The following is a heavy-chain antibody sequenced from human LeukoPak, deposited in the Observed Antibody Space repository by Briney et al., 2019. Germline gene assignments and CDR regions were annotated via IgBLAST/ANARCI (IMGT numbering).Heavy chain of an antibody. CDR1: GYTFTSYG. CDR2: ISAYNGNT. CDR3: ARVAMITFGGDDGPDDY. D-gene: IGHD3-16*01. Sequence: ASVKASCKASGYTFTSYGISWVRQAPGQGLEWMGWISAYNGNTNYAQKLQGRVTMTTDTSTNTAYMELRSLRSDDTAVYYCARVAMITFGGDDGPDDYWGQGTLVTVSS. J-gene: IGHJ4*02. V-gene: IGHV1-18*01.